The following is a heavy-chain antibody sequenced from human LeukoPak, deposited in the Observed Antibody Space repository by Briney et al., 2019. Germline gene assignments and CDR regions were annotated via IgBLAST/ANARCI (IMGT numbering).Heavy chain of an antibody. V-gene: IGHV1-18*01. D-gene: IGHD6-13*01. CDR3: ASIAAAGLDAFDI. J-gene: IGHJ3*02. CDR2: ISAYKGNT. CDR1: GYTFTSYG. Sequence: ASVKVSCKASGYTFTSYGISWVRQAPGQGLEWMGWISAYKGNTNYAQKLQGRVTMTTDTSTSTAYMELRSLRSDDTAVYYCASIAAAGLDAFDIWGQGTMVTVSS.